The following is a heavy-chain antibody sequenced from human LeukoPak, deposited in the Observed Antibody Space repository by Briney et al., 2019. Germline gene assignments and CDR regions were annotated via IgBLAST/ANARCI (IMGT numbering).Heavy chain of an antibody. V-gene: IGHV3-64*01. CDR2: ISGDGGTT. CDR3: AKDRHPVATTPIYFDY. J-gene: IGHJ4*02. D-gene: IGHD5-12*01. CDR1: GFTFSSYA. Sequence: GGSLRLSCAASGFTFSSYAMHWVRQAPGKGLEYVSAISGDGGTTYYPNSVKGRFTISRDNSKNTLYLQMNSLRAEDTAVYYCAKDRHPVATTPIYFDYWGQGTLVTVSS.